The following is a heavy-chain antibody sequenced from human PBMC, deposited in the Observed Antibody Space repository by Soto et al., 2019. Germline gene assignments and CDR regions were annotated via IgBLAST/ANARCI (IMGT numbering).Heavy chain of an antibody. CDR2: ISGSGGST. Sequence: GGSLRLSCAASVFTFSSYAMSWVRQAPGKGLEWVSAISGSGGSTYYADSVKGRFTISRDNSKNTLYLQMNSLRAEDTAVYYCAKGRYSYGLYYFDYWGQGTLVTVSS. D-gene: IGHD5-18*01. CDR1: VFTFSSYA. CDR3: AKGRYSYGLYYFDY. J-gene: IGHJ4*02. V-gene: IGHV3-23*01.